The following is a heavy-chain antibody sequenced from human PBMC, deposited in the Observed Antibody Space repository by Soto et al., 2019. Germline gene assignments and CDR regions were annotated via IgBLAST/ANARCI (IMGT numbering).Heavy chain of an antibody. Sequence: SLKISCGASEYSFPAFWIGWVRQMPGKGLEWMGIIFPADSETRYSPSFQGQVTISADKPTSTAYLEWSSLKASDTAMYYCARRGAGYNYDFWGQGTLVTVSS. CDR3: ARRGAGYNYDF. CDR2: IFPADSET. V-gene: IGHV5-51*04. D-gene: IGHD5-12*01. J-gene: IGHJ4*02. CDR1: EYSFPAFW.